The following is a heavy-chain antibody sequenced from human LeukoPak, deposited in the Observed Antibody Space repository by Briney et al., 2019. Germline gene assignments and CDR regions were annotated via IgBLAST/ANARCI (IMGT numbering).Heavy chain of an antibody. CDR2: LYTGGST. V-gene: IGHV3-53*01. Sequence: TGGSLRLSCAASGFTVSSNYMNWVRQAPGKGLEWVSVLYTGGSTYYADSVKGRFTISRDTSKNTLYLQMDTLRAEDTAVYYCARDLGANYYGSGTYYFDYWGQGTLVTVSS. CDR1: GFTVSSNY. D-gene: IGHD3-10*01. J-gene: IGHJ4*02. CDR3: ARDLGANYYGSGTYYFDY.